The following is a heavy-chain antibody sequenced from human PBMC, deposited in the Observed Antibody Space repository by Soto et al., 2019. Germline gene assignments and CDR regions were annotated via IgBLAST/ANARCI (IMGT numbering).Heavy chain of an antibody. V-gene: IGHV3-74*01. D-gene: IGHD1-1*01. CDR1: GFPFSSSW. Sequence: PGGSLTLSCAASGFPFSSSWLHWARQAPRKGPIWGSRINTDASAPSYADSVKGRFTISRDNAKNTLYQQLSSLRAEETTVYYCATLWNGPLTHYWGQGTLVTVSS. CDR2: INTDASAP. J-gene: IGHJ4*02. CDR3: ATLWNGPLTHY.